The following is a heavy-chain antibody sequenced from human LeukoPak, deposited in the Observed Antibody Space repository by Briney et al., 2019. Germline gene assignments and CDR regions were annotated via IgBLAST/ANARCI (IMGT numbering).Heavy chain of an antibody. CDR1: GGSISSGSYY. D-gene: IGHD4-17*01. Sequence: SQTLSLTCTVSGGSISSGSYYCGWIRQPAGKGLEWIGRIYTSGSTNYNPSLNSRVTISVDTSKNQFSLKLSSVTAADTAVYYCARGRDYGDYYYFDYWGQGTLVTVSS. CDR3: ARGRDYGDYYYFDY. CDR2: IYTSGST. V-gene: IGHV4-61*02. J-gene: IGHJ4*02.